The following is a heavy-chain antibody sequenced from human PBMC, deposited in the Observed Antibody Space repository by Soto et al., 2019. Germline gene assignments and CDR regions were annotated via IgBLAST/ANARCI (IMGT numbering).Heavy chain of an antibody. CDR1: GYTFTSYA. V-gene: IGHV1-3*01. Sequence: QVQLVQSGAEVKKPGASVKVSCKASGYTFTSYAMHWVRQAPGQSLEWMGWINVGNGNTKYSQRFQGRVTITRDTAASTAYMELSSLRSEDTAVYYCARARIIATLDYWCQVTLVTVSS. J-gene: IGHJ4*02. D-gene: IGHD3-16*02. CDR3: ARARIIATLDY. CDR2: INVGNGNT.